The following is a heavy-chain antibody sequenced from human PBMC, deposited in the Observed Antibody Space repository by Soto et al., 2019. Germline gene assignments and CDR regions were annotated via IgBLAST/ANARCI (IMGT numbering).Heavy chain of an antibody. CDR3: ARDKRHYYDSTVNYYNYGMDV. J-gene: IGHJ6*02. CDR1: GFTFSDYY. Sequence: QVQLVESGGGLVKPGGSLRLSCAASGFTFSDYYMSWIRQAPGKGLEWVSYISNSGSTIYYADSVKGRFTISGDNAKNSLYLQMNSLRAEDTAVYYCARDKRHYYDSTVNYYNYGMDVWGQGTTVTVSS. V-gene: IGHV3-11*01. CDR2: ISNSGSTI. D-gene: IGHD3-22*01.